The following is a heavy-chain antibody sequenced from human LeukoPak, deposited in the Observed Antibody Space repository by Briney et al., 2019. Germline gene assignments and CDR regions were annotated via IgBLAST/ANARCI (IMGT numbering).Heavy chain of an antibody. CDR3: ARGGGYASGPSEN. CDR1: GFTFSSDW. V-gene: IGHV3-7*01. J-gene: IGHJ4*02. CDR2: IKQDGSEK. D-gene: IGHD6-19*01. Sequence: PGGSLRLSCAASGFTFSSDWMSWVRQAPGKGLEWVANIKQDGSEKYYVDSVKGRFTISRDNAKNSLYLQMNSLRAEDTAVYYCARGGGYASGPSENWGQGALVTVSS.